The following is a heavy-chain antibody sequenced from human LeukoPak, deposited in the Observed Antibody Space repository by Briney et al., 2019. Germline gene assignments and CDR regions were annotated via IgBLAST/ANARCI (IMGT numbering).Heavy chain of an antibody. CDR3: AQDPNGDYIGAFDF. CDR2: IRGSGGNT. J-gene: IGHJ3*01. V-gene: IGHV3-23*01. CDR1: GFTFSRYW. D-gene: IGHD4-17*01. Sequence: GGSLRLSCAASGFTFSRYWMHWVRQAPGKGLEWVAAIRGSGGNTYYADSVRGRFTISRDNSKNTLYLQMNSLRAEDTAVYYCAQDPNGDYIGAFDFWGQGTLVAVSS.